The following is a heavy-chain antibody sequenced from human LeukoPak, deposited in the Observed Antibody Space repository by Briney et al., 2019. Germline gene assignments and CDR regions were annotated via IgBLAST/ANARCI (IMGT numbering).Heavy chain of an antibody. CDR1: GVSFSGYY. V-gene: IGHV4-34*01. CDR2: INHSGST. CDR3: LRVNEGIAAADTFDY. Sequence: PSETLSLTCAVYGVSFSGYYWSWIRQPPGKGLEWIGEINHSGSTNYNPSLTSRVTISVDKPKKQFSLKLSSVTAPDTAGDYLLRVNEGIAAADTFDYWGQGTLVTVSS. D-gene: IGHD6-13*01. J-gene: IGHJ4*02.